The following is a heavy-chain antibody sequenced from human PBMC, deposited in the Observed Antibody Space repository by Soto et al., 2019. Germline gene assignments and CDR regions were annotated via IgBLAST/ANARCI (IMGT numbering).Heavy chain of an antibody. V-gene: IGHV1-18*01. Sequence: ASVKVSCKASGYTFNTYGITWVRQAPGQGLEWMGWINPYNGNTKFAQKLQDRVTMTTATSTSTAYMELASLRSDDTAVYYCARGCIAVTTHLCYWGQGSLVPVSS. J-gene: IGHJ1*01. D-gene: IGHD4-17*01. CDR3: ARGCIAVTTHLCY. CDR1: GYTFNTYG. CDR2: INPYNGNT.